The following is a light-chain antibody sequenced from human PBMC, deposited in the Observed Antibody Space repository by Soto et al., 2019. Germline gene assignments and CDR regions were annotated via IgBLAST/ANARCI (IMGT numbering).Light chain of an antibody. CDR2: GAS. Sequence: GDRVTITCRASQSIRYYLAWYQQMPGKAPKILIYGASSLQSGVPSRFSGSGSGTEFTLTISSLQPDDFATYFCQHHNSYSQTFGQGTKVDIK. CDR3: QHHNSYSQT. J-gene: IGKJ1*01. V-gene: IGKV1-5*01. CDR1: QSIRYY.